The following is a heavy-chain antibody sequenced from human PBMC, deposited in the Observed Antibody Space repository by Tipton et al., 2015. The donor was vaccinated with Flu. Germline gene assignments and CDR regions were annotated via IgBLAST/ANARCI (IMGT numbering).Heavy chain of an antibody. Sequence: QLVQSGAEVKKPGSSVKVSCKASGGTFSSYAISWVRQAPGQGLEWMGGIIPIFGTANYAQKFQGRVTITADESTSTAYMELSSLRSEDTAVYCCATVFGLGSEGGSGKADWFDPWGQGTLVTVSS. CDR3: ATVFGLGSEGGSGKADWFDP. CDR2: IIPIFGTA. CDR1: GGTFSSYA. V-gene: IGHV1-69*01. J-gene: IGHJ5*02. D-gene: IGHD1-1*01.